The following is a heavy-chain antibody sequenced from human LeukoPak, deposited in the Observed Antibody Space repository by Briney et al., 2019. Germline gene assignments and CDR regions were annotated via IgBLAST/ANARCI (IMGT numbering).Heavy chain of an antibody. Sequence: GGSLRLSCAASGFTFSSYGMHWVRQAPGKGLEWVAVISYDGSNKYYADSVKGRFTISRDNSKNTLYLQMNSLRAEDTAVYYCAKAEWFDAFDIWGQGTMVTVSS. CDR3: AKAEWFDAFDI. V-gene: IGHV3-30*18. CDR2: ISYDGSNK. J-gene: IGHJ3*02. CDR1: GFTFSSYG. D-gene: IGHD3-3*01.